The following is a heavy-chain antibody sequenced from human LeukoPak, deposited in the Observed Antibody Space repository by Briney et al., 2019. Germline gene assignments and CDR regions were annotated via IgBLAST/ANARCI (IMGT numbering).Heavy chain of an antibody. D-gene: IGHD6-19*01. CDR3: TKFEGATIPGWFNDY. V-gene: IGHV3-23*05. CDR2: IDKTTYPT. CDR1: EFIFSDYA. J-gene: IGHJ4*02. Sequence: GGSLRLSCAASEFIFSDYAMGWVRQAPGKGLEWVSTIDKTTYPTFYADSVKGRFTISRDNSKNTLYLQMNSLRTEDTAVYFCTKFEGATIPGWFNDYWGQGILVTVSS.